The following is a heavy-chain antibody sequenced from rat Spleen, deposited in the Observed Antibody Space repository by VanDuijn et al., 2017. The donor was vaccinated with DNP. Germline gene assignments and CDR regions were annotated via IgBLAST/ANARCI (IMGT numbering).Heavy chain of an antibody. CDR1: GFTFSDYY. D-gene: IGHD1-11*01. V-gene: IGHV5-22*01. CDR3: ARHGRRVFDY. CDR2: ISYFVDNT. Sequence: EVRLVESGGGLVQPGRSLTLSCAASGFTFSDYYMAWVRQAPTKGLELVAYISYFVDNTYSADSVKGRFTISRDNAKNTLYLQMNSLRSEDRATYYCARHGRRVFDYWGQGDMVTVSS. J-gene: IGHJ2*01.